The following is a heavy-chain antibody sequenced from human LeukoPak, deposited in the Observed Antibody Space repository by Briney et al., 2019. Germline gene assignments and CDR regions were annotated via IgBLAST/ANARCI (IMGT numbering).Heavy chain of an antibody. D-gene: IGHD3-3*01. CDR2: INPNSGGT. J-gene: IGHJ4*02. CDR3: AREIDCSSTSCYHGGLEKDYDFWSGYYIGSFDY. Sequence: ASVKVSCKASGYTFTGYYMHWVRQAPGQGLEWMGWINPNSGGTNYAQKFQGRVTMTRDTSISTAYMELSRLRSDDTAVYYCAREIDCSSTSCYHGGLEKDYDFWSGYYIGSFDYWGQGTLVTVSS. CDR1: GYTFTGYY. V-gene: IGHV1-2*02.